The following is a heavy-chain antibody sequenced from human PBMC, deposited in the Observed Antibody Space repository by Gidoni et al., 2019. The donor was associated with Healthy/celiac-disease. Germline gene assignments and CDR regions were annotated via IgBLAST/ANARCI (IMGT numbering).Heavy chain of an antibody. V-gene: IGHV3-15*01. D-gene: IGHD4-17*01. CDR1: GFTFSNAW. CDR2: IKSKTDGGTT. CDR3: TTDSAHDYGDYSDGMDV. Sequence: EVQLVESGGGLVKPGGSLRLSCAASGFTFSNAWMSWVRQAPGKGLEWVGRIKSKTDGGTTDYAAPVKGRFTISRDDSKNTLYLQMNSLKTEDTAVYYCTTDSAHDYGDYSDGMDVWGQGTTVTVSS. J-gene: IGHJ6*02.